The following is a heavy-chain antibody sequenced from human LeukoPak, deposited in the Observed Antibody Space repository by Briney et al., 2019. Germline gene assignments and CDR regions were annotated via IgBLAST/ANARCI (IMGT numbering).Heavy chain of an antibody. J-gene: IGHJ4*02. CDR2: ISWNSGSI. CDR3: AKDLNGDYSN. V-gene: IGHV3-9*01. D-gene: IGHD4-17*01. Sequence: GGSLRLSCAASGFTFDDYAMHWVRQAPGEGLEWVSGISWNSGSIGYADSVKGRFTISRDNAKNSLYLQMNSLRAEDTALYYCAKDLNGDYSNWGQGTLVTVSS. CDR1: GFTFDDYA.